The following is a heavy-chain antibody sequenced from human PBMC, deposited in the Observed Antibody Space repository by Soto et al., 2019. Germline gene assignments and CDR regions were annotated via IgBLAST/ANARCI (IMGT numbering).Heavy chain of an antibody. V-gene: IGHV3-21*01. CDR2: ISSSSSYI. CDR1: GFTFSSYS. CDR3: ARDGLVVVPAARPLWGWFDP. J-gene: IGHJ5*02. Sequence: EVQLVESGGGLVKPGGSLRLSCAASGFTFSSYSMNWVRQAPGKGLEWVSSISSSSSYIYYADSVKGRFTISRDNAKNSLYLQMNSLRAEDTAGYYCARDGLVVVPAARPLWGWFDPWGQGTLVTVSS. D-gene: IGHD2-2*01.